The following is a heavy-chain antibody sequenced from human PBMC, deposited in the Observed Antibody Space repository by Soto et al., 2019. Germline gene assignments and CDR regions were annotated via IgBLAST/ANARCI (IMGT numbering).Heavy chain of an antibody. CDR2: IYYSGST. D-gene: IGHD3-16*01. Sequence: SETLSLTCTVSGGSISSYYWSWIRQPPGKGLEWIGYIYYSGSTNYNPSLKSRVTISVDKSKNQFSLKLSSVTAADTAVYYCARGYDYVWGSYGLDPWGQGTLVTVSS. J-gene: IGHJ5*02. CDR3: ARGYDYVWGSYGLDP. CDR1: GGSISSYY. V-gene: IGHV4-59*12.